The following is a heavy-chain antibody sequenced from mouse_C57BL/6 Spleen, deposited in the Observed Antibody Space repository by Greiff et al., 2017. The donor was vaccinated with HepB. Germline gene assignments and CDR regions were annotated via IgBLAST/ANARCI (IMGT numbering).Heavy chain of an antibody. CDR1: GYTFTSYW. CDR3: ARSPYYYGRGDFDY. Sequence: QVHVKQPGAELVKPGASVKLSCKASGYTFTSYWMHWVKQRPGQGLEWIGMIHPNSGSTNYNEKFKSKATLTVDKSSGTAYMQLSSLTSEDSAVYYCARSPYYYGRGDFDYWGQGTTLTVSS. CDR2: IHPNSGST. V-gene: IGHV1-64*01. D-gene: IGHD1-1*01. J-gene: IGHJ2*01.